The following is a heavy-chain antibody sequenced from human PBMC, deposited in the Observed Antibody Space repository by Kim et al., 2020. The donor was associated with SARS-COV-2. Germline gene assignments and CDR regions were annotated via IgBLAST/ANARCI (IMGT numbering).Heavy chain of an antibody. Sequence: YYADSGKGRFTISRDNSKNTLYLQMNSLRAEDTAVYYCARGPSGTVDFDYWGQGTLVTVSS. V-gene: IGHV3-53*01. D-gene: IGHD4-17*01. J-gene: IGHJ4*02. CDR3: ARGPSGTVDFDY.